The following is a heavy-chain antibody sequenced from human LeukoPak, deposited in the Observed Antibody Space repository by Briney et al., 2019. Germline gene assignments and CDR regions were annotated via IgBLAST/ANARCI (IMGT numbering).Heavy chain of an antibody. D-gene: IGHD1-26*01. CDR1: GGSISSYN. Sequence: SETLSLTCTVSGGSISSYNWSWIRQPPREGLQWIGYIHYTGSTNSNPSLNSLITISVNTCKNQCSLTLSPLSAADTGVYFCVRGLEVRARVGYHYYMDVWGKGTTVTVSS. CDR3: VRGLEVRARVGYHYYMDV. V-gene: IGHV4-59*12. CDR2: IHYTGST. J-gene: IGHJ6*03.